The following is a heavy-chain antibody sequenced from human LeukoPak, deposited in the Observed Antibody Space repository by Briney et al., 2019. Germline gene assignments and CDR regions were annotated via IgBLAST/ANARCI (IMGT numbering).Heavy chain of an antibody. CDR2: TYSRSKWFN. V-gene: IGHV6-1*01. CDR1: GDSVSSRSAT. Sequence: SQTLSLTCAISGDSVSSRSATWNWIRQSPSRGLEWLGRTYSRSKWFNDYAVSVKGRITINPDTSKNQFSLQLNSVTPEGTAVYYCARQASSSGSLDDWGQGTLVTVSS. CDR3: ARQASSSGSLDD. J-gene: IGHJ4*02. D-gene: IGHD3-10*01.